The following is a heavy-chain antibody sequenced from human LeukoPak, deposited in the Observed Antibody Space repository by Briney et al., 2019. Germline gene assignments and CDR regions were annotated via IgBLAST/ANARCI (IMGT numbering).Heavy chain of an antibody. V-gene: IGHV3-74*01. CDR1: GFTFSSYW. D-gene: IGHD2-8*01. CDR3: ARDPVYYFDY. CDR2: INSDGSST. J-gene: IGHJ4*02. Sequence: GGSLRLSCAASGFTFSSYWMHWVRQAPGKGLGGVSRINSDGSSTSYADSVKGRFTISRDNAKNTLYLQMNSLRAEDTAVYYCARDPVYYFDYWGQGTLVTVSS.